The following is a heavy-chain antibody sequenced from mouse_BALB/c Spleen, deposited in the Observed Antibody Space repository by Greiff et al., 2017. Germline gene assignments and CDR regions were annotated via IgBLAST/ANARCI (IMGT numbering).Heavy chain of an antibody. Sequence: VQLQESGAELAKPGASVKMSCKASGYTFTSYWMHWVKQRPGQGLEWIGYINPSTGYTEYNQKFKDKATLTADKSSSTAYMQLSSLTSEDSAVYYCARYYDYDYYAMDYWGQGTSVTVSS. CDR1: GYTFTSYW. J-gene: IGHJ4*01. D-gene: IGHD2-4*01. CDR2: INPSTGYT. CDR3: ARYYDYDYYAMDY. V-gene: IGHV1-7*01.